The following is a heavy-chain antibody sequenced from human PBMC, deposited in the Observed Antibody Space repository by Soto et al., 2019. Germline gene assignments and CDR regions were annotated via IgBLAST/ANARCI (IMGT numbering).Heavy chain of an antibody. Sequence: PSQTLRVTWTVSGGTIINLYCSCIMHTPGKGLEWIGYIYYTGTTNYNPSLKSRVTISVDTSKNQFSVTLSSVTAADTAVYYCPRGGGLFDYWGQGTLVTVSS. D-gene: IGHD2-15*01. CDR2: IYYTGTT. V-gene: IGHV4-59*11. J-gene: IGHJ4*02. CDR3: PRGGGLFDY. CDR1: GGTIINLY.